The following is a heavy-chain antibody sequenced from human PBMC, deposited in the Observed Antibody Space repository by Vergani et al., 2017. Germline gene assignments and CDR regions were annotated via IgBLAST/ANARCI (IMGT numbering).Heavy chain of an antibody. CDR1: GGSISSYY. J-gene: IGHJ4*02. D-gene: IGHD4-17*01. Sequence: QVQLQESGPGLVKPSETLSLTCTVSGGSISSYYWSWIRQPPGKGLEWIGYIYYSGSTNYNPSLKSRVTLAVDTSKNQFSLKLSSVTAADTAVYYCASAYGDYTPHFDYWGQGTLVTVSS. CDR3: ASAYGDYTPHFDY. V-gene: IGHV4-59*01. CDR2: IYYSGST.